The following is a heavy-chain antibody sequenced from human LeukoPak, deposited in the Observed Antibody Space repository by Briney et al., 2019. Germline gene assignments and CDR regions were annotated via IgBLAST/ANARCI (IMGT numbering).Heavy chain of an antibody. CDR3: ARGPYVFYDFWSGYRVDAFDI. V-gene: IGHV4-34*01. D-gene: IGHD3-3*01. CDR2: INHSGST. J-gene: IGHJ3*02. CDR1: GGSFSGYY. Sequence: SETLSLTCAVYGGSFSGYYWSWIRQPPGKGLEWIGEINHSGSTNYNPSLKSRVTISVDTSKNQFSLKLSSVIAADTAVYYCARGPYVFYDFWSGYRVDAFDIWGQGTMVTVSS.